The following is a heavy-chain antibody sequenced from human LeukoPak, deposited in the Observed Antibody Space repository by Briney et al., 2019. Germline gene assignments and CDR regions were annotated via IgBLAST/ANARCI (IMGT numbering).Heavy chain of an antibody. CDR3: AKCRGGHNGAFDV. Sequence: GGSLRLSCAASGFTFNDYAMHWVRQAPGKGLEWVSGISWNSGTLGYADSVKGRFTISRDNARNSLYLQMNSLRAEDTALYYCAKCRGGHNGAFDVWGQGTMVTVSS. D-gene: IGHD4-23*01. CDR2: ISWNSGTL. V-gene: IGHV3-9*01. CDR1: GFTFNDYA. J-gene: IGHJ3*01.